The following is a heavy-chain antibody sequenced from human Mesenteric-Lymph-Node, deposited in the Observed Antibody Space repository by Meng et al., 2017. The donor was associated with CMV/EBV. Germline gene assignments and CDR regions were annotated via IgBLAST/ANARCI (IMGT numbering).Heavy chain of an antibody. CDR1: GFTFSSYW. D-gene: IGHD1-1*01. CDR2: IWNDGRDR. V-gene: IGHV3-33*08. CDR3: ARACRQLLNCYLDS. Sequence: GESLKISCAASGFTFSSYWMHWVRQAPGKGLEWVAFIWNDGRDRYYAHSVEGRFTISRDSSKNTVYLQMNSLRAEDTAVYYCARACRQLLNCYLDSWGQGIQVTVSS. J-gene: IGHJ4*02.